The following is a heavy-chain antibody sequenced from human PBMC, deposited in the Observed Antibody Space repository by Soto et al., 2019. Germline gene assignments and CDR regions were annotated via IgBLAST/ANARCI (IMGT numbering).Heavy chain of an antibody. J-gene: IGHJ6*02. CDR3: ATGPPPPGRIAAAGHPKYYYGMDV. CDR2: FDPEDGET. CDR1: GYTLTELS. Sequence: ASVKVSCKVSGYTLTELSMHWVRQAPGKGLEWMGGFDPEDGETIYAQKFQGRVTMTEDTSTDTAYMELSSLRSEDTAVYYCATGPPPPGRIAAAGHPKYYYGMDVWGQGTTVTVSS. D-gene: IGHD6-13*01. V-gene: IGHV1-24*01.